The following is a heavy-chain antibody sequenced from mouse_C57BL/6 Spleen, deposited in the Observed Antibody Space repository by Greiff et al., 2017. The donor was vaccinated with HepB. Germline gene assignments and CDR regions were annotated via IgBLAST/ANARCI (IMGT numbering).Heavy chain of an antibody. CDR2: IYPGGGYT. D-gene: IGHD1-1*01. CDR3: ARGGYYGSSHAMDY. Sequence: QVQLQQSGAELVRPGTSVKMSCKASGYTFTNYWIGWAKQRPGHGLEWIGDIYPGGGYTNYNEKFKGKATLTVDKSSSTAYMQFSSLTSEDSAIYYCARGGYYGSSHAMDYWGQGTSVTVSS. J-gene: IGHJ4*01. V-gene: IGHV1-63*01. CDR1: GYTFTNYW.